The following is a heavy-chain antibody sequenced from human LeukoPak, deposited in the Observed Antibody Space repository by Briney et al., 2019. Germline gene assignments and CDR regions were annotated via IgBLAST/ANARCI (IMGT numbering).Heavy chain of an antibody. D-gene: IGHD3-3*01. CDR3: ARGARYYDFWSGYYGH. V-gene: IGHV3-33*01. J-gene: IGHJ4*02. Sequence: GGSLRLSCAASGFTFSSYGMHWVRQAPGKGLEWVAVIWYDGSNKYYADSVKGRFTISRDNSKNTLYLQMNSLRAEDTAVYYCARGARYYDFWSGYYGHWGQGTLVTVSS. CDR2: IWYDGSNK. CDR1: GFTFSSYG.